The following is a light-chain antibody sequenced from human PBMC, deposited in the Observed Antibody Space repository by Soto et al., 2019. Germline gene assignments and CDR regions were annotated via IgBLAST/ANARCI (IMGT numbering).Light chain of an antibody. CDR2: GAS. J-gene: IGKJ4*01. CDR3: QQYNNWPLT. V-gene: IGKV3-15*01. CDR1: QSVNSN. Sequence: EIAMTQSPATLSVSPGERATLSCRASQSVNSNLAWYQQKPGQAPRLLIYGASTRATGIPARFSGSGSGTEFTVTISNLQSEDFAVYYGQQYNNWPLTFGGGTKVEIK.